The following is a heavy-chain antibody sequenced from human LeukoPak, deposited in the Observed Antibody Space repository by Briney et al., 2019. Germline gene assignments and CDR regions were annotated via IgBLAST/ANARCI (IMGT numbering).Heavy chain of an antibody. CDR1: GFTFSSYG. Sequence: PGGSLRLSCAASGFTFSSYGMNWVRQAPGKGLEWVSSISSSSSYIYYADSVKGRSTISRDNAKNSLYLQMNSLRAEDTAVYYCARRRDGYAAYWGQGTLVTVSS. V-gene: IGHV3-21*01. CDR3: ARRRDGYAAY. D-gene: IGHD5-24*01. CDR2: ISSSSSYI. J-gene: IGHJ4*02.